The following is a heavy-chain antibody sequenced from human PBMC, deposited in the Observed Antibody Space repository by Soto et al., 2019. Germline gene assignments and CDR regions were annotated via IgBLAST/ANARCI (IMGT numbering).Heavy chain of an antibody. V-gene: IGHV4-34*01. J-gene: IGHJ4*02. CDR2: INHHGFT. Sequence: RSLTCGFSDGSFRGHYWSWIRQPPGKGLEWIAEINHHGFTDYNPSFKSRVTISRDTSTNQISLKMTSVTAADSAVYYCARAAVKQGATLFDFWGQGTLVTVSS. CDR1: DGSFRGHY. D-gene: IGHD1-26*01. CDR3: ARAAVKQGATLFDF.